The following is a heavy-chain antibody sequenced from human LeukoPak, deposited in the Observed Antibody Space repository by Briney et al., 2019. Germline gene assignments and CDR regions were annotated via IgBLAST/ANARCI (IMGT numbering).Heavy chain of an antibody. Sequence: PSQTLSLTCTVSGGSISSGGYYWSWIRQHPGKGLEWIGYIYYSGSTYYNPSLKSRVTISVDTSKNQFSLKLSSVTAADTAVYYCARSRTYYDFWPRVWFDPWGQGTLVTVSS. V-gene: IGHV4-31*03. CDR3: ARSRTYYDFWPRVWFDP. CDR2: IYYSGST. J-gene: IGHJ5*02. CDR1: GGSISSGGYY. D-gene: IGHD3-3*01.